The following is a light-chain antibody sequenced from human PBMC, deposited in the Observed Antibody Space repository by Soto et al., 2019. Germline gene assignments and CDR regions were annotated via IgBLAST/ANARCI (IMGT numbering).Light chain of an antibody. CDR3: QQYATLPYT. CDR1: QDISNY. Sequence: DIQMTQSPSSLSASVGDRLTITCQASQDISNYLSWYQQNPGKAPKLLIYDASNLEAGVPSRFSGSGSGTDFTFTVSSLQPEDIATYYCQQYATLPYTFGQGTKLEIK. J-gene: IGKJ2*01. CDR2: DAS. V-gene: IGKV1-33*01.